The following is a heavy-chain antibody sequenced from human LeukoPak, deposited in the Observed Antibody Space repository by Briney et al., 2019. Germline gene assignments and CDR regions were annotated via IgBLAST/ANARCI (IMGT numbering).Heavy chain of an antibody. Sequence: SETLSLTCTVSGGSISSYYWCWIRQPPGKGLEWIGYIYYSGSTNYSPSLKSRVTISVDTSKNQFSLKLSSVTAADTAVYYCARVKLGIRPLYYFDYWGQGTLVTVSS. CDR2: IYYSGST. CDR3: ARVKLGIRPLYYFDY. V-gene: IGHV4-59*01. CDR1: GGSISSYY. D-gene: IGHD7-27*01. J-gene: IGHJ4*02.